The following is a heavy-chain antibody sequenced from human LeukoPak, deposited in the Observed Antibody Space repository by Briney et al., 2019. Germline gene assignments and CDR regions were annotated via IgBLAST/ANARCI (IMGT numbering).Heavy chain of an antibody. Sequence: SETLPLTCTVSGGSISSYYWSWVRQPAGKGLEWIGRIYPSGSTNYNPSLKSRVTMSVDTSKNQFPLNLSSVTAADTAVYYCAREGYCSSTSCYFPFDIWGQGTMVTVSS. V-gene: IGHV4-4*07. J-gene: IGHJ3*02. CDR2: IYPSGST. D-gene: IGHD2-2*01. CDR1: GGSISSYY. CDR3: AREGYCSSTSCYFPFDI.